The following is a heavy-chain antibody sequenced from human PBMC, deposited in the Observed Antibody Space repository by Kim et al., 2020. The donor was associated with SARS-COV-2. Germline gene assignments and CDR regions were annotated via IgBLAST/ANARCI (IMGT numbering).Heavy chain of an antibody. J-gene: IGHJ6*02. CDR3: ARDTGRTGYYYGMDL. V-gene: IGHV3-48*02. D-gene: IGHD1-1*01. Sequence: DTGKGRFTISRDKVKNSMYLQMNSLRDDDTAVYYCARDTGRTGYYYGMDLWGQGTTVTVSS.